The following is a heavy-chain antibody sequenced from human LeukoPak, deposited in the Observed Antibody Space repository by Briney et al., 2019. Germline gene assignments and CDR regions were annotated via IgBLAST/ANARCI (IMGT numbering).Heavy chain of an antibody. CDR1: GYSISSGYY. J-gene: IGHJ5*02. CDR3: ARVGYIGGYYYDSSGYSRPYNWFDP. CDR2: IYHSGST. Sequence: SSETLSLTCTVSGYSISSGYYWGWIRQPPGKGLEWIGSIYHSGSTYYNPSLKSRVTISVDTSKNQFSLKLSSVTAADTAVYYCARVGYIGGYYYDSSGYSRPYNWFDPWGQGTLVTVSS. D-gene: IGHD3-22*01. V-gene: IGHV4-38-2*02.